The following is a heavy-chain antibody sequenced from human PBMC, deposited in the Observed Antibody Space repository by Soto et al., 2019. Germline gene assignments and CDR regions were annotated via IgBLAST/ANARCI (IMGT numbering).Heavy chain of an antibody. Sequence: QVQLVQSGAEVKEPGSSVRVSCKASGGTFDNFIMNWVRQTXXXGLQGMGGIVPMLGTPTYAEKFKGRVTISATGSTSTMYMEVTSLRSEDTAIYYCARNGTYSSSLSQYSGMDVWGQGTTVTVSS. V-gene: IGHV1-69*01. CDR1: GGTFDNFI. J-gene: IGHJ6*02. CDR3: ARNGTYSSSLSQYSGMDV. D-gene: IGHD1-26*01. CDR2: IVPMLGTP.